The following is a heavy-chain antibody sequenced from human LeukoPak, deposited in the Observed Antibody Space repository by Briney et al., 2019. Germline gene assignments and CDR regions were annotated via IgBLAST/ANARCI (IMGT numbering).Heavy chain of an antibody. CDR1: GFTFSSYS. Sequence: PGGSLRLSCAASGFTFSSYSMNWVRQAPGKGLEWVSSISSSNSYLYYADSVRGRFTISRDNAKNSLYLQMNSLRAEDTAVYYCAKAGSNWGYFDYWGQGTLVTVSS. V-gene: IGHV3-21*04. J-gene: IGHJ4*02. D-gene: IGHD7-27*01. CDR3: AKAGSNWGYFDY. CDR2: ISSSNSYL.